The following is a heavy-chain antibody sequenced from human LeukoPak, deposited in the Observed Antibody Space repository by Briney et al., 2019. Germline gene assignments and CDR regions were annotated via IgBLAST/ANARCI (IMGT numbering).Heavy chain of an antibody. J-gene: IGHJ4*02. Sequence: GGSLRLSCAASGFTFSPYAISWVRQPPGKGLEWVSGISGSGGSTYYADSVKGRFTISRDNSKKTLYLQLNSLRPEDTAVYYCAKALVGEGYYFDYWGQGTLVTVFS. CDR3: AKALVGEGYYFDY. D-gene: IGHD3-10*01. V-gene: IGHV3-23*01. CDR1: GFTFSPYA. CDR2: ISGSGGST.